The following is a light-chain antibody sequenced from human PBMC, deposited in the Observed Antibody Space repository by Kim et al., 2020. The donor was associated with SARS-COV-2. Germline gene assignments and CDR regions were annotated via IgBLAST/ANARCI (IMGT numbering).Light chain of an antibody. CDR2: SNN. Sequence: ELTQPPSASGTPGQRVTISCSGSSSNIGSNTVNWYQQLPGTAPKLLIYSNNQRPSGVPDRFSGSKSGTSASLAISGLQSEDEADYYCAAWDDSLNGPVFGGGTQLTVL. CDR1: SSNIGSNT. J-gene: IGLJ2*01. CDR3: AAWDDSLNGPV. V-gene: IGLV1-44*01.